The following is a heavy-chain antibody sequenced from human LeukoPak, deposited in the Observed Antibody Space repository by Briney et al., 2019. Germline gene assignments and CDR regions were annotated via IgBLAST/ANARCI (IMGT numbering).Heavy chain of an antibody. D-gene: IGHD4-23*01. V-gene: IGHV4-39*01. CDR2: IYYSGST. J-gene: IGHJ4*02. Sequence: SETLSLTCTVSGGSISSSSYYWGWIRQPPGKGLEWIGSIYYSGSTYYNPSLKSRVTISVDTSKNQFSLKLSSVTAADTAVYYCARGRRQGGNSAASYFDYWGQGTLVTVSS. CDR3: ARGRRQGGNSAASYFDY. CDR1: GGSISSSSYY.